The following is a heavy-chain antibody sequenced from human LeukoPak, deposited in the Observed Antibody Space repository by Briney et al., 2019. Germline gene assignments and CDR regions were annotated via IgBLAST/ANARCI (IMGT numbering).Heavy chain of an antibody. Sequence: SETLSLTCTVSGGSISSGGYYWSWIRQHPGKGLEWIGYIYYSGSTYYNPSLKSRVTISVDTSKNQLSLKLSSVTAADTAVYYCARDNTLIDAFDIWGQGTMVTVSS. J-gene: IGHJ3*02. D-gene: IGHD2-2*02. V-gene: IGHV4-31*03. CDR2: IYYSGST. CDR1: GGSISSGGYY. CDR3: ARDNTLIDAFDI.